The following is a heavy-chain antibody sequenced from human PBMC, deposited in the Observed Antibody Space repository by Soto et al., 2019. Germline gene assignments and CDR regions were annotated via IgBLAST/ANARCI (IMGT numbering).Heavy chain of an antibody. CDR1: GFTFSNAW. CDR2: IKSKTDGGTT. V-gene: IGHV3-15*07. J-gene: IGHJ6*02. D-gene: IGHD6-13*01. CDR3: TTLYSWYAYYYYYYGMDV. Sequence: GGSLILSCAASGFTFSNAWMNWVRQAPGKGLEWVGRIKSKTDGGTTDYAAPVKGRFTISRDDSKNTLYLQMNSLKTEDTAVYYCTTLYSWYAYYYYYYGMDVWGQGTTVTVSS.